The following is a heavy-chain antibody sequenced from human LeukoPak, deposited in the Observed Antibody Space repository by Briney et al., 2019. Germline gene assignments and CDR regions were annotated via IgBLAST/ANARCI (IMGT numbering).Heavy chain of an antibody. D-gene: IGHD6-13*01. Sequence: QPGRTLGLSCAASGFTFSSYAMSCVPHAPGKGLEWVSAICGSGGSTYYADSVKGRFTISRDNSKNTLYLQMNSLRAEDTAVYYCAKVWQQLPALYYYYGMDVWGQGTTVTVSS. CDR1: GFTFSSYA. CDR2: ICGSGGST. V-gene: IGHV3-23*01. J-gene: IGHJ6*02. CDR3: AKVWQQLPALYYYYGMDV.